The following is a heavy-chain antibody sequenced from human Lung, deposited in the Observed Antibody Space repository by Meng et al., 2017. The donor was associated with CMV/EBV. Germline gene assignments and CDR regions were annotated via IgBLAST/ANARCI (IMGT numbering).Heavy chain of an antibody. V-gene: IGHV3-30-3*01. CDR3: VRGQLFCSGGSCYQHLDP. CDR1: GFTFSSFA. D-gene: IGHD2-15*01. CDR2: ISYNGFNE. Sequence: SCAASGFTFSSFAMHWVRQAPGKGLEWVAVISYNGFNEYYADSVKGQFTISRDNSKNTLSLQMNSLRAEDTALYYCVRGQLFCSGGSCYQHLDPXGQGXLVTVSS. J-gene: IGHJ5*02.